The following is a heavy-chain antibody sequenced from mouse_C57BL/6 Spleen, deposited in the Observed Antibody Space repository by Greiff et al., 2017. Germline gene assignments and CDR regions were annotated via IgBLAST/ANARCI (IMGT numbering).Heavy chain of an antibody. CDR3: ARDYYGSSYWYFDV. CDR2: ISDGGSYT. V-gene: IGHV5-4*01. CDR1: GFTFSSYA. J-gene: IGHJ1*03. D-gene: IGHD1-1*01. Sequence: EVQLVESGGGLVKPGGSLKLSCAASGFTFSSYAMSWVRQTPEKRLAWVATISDGGSYTYYPDNVKGRFTISRDNAKNNRYLQMSHLKSEDTAMYYCARDYYGSSYWYFDVWGTGTTVTVSS.